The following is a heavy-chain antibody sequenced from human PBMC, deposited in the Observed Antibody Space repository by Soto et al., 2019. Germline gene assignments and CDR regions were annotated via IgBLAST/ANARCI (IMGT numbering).Heavy chain of an antibody. V-gene: IGHV3-74*01. CDR1: GYVFRSYW. CDR2: ITNDGTP. CDR3: XXXVQGSRYFDL. Sequence: EVQLVESGGGLVQPGGSLRLSCVASGYVFRSYWMHWVRQAPGKGLVWVSRITNDGTPNADSVNGRFAISRDDAKXXXXXXXXXXXXXXXXXXXXXXXVQGSRYFDLWGRGTLITVS. J-gene: IGHJ2*01.